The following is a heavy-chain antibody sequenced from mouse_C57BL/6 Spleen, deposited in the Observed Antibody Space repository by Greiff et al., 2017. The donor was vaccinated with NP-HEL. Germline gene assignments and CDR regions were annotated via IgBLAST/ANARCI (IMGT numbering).Heavy chain of an antibody. CDR3: AREDDDVYCFDY. CDR1: GYSITSGYY. CDR2: ISYDGSN. J-gene: IGHJ2*01. Sequence: EVQLQQSGPGLVKPSQSLSLTCSVTGYSITSGYYWNWIRQFPGNKLEWMGYISYDGSNNYNPSLKNRISITRDTSKNQFFLKLNSVTTEDTATYYCAREDDDVYCFDYWGQSTTLTVSS. D-gene: IGHD2-4*01. V-gene: IGHV3-6*01.